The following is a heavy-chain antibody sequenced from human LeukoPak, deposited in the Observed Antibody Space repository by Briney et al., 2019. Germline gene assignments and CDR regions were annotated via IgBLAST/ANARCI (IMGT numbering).Heavy chain of an antibody. CDR2: FDPEDGET. CDR1: GYTLTELS. CDR3: ATVTMVRGVILSLDY. D-gene: IGHD3-10*01. V-gene: IGHV1-24*01. J-gene: IGHJ4*02. Sequence: ASVKVSCKVSGYTLTELSMHWVRQAPGKGLEWMGGFDPEDGETIYAQKFQGRVTMTEDTSTDTAYMELSSLRSEDTAVYYCATVTMVRGVILSLDYWGQGTLVTVSS.